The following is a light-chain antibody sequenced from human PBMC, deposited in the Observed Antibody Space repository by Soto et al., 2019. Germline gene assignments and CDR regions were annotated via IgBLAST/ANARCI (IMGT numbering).Light chain of an antibody. J-gene: IGKJ1*01. CDR3: QQYLASPPWT. V-gene: IGKV3-20*01. CDR1: QSVNSGY. Sequence: EIVLTQSPGTLSLSPGERAILSCRASQSVNSGYLAWYQQKPGQAPRLLIYGTSIRAAGSPDRFSGSGSGTDFTLTISRLEPEDFAVYSCQQYLASPPWTFGQGTKVE. CDR2: GTS.